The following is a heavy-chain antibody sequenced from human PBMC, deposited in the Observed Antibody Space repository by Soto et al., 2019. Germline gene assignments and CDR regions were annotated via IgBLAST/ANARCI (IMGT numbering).Heavy chain of an antibody. CDR3: ARCSVSGYGYADFDI. J-gene: IGHJ3*02. CDR1: GGSISSYY. D-gene: IGHD5-12*01. Sequence: SETLSLTCTVSGGSISSYYWSWIRQPPGKGLEWIGYIYYSGSTNYNPSLKSRVTISVDTSKNQFSLKLSSVTAADTAVYYCARCSVSGYGYADFDIWGQETMLTVSS. CDR2: IYYSGST. V-gene: IGHV4-59*08.